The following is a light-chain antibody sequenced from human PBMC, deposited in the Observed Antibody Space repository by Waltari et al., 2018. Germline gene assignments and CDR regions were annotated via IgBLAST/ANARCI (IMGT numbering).Light chain of an antibody. CDR1: QSIDSW. V-gene: IGKV1-5*01. J-gene: IGKJ1*01. CDR3: QQYNSDSQN. Sequence: DIQMTQSPSTLSASVGDRVTITCRASQSIDSWLAWYQQKPGKAPKPLIYDASSLERGVPSRFSGSGSGTEFTLTISSLQRDDFATYYCQQYNSDSQNFGQGTKVEIK. CDR2: DAS.